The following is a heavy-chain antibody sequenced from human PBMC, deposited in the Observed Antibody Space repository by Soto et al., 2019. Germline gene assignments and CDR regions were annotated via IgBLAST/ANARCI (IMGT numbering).Heavy chain of an antibody. CDR3: LRAQSGQYPSGPPYYQGMDI. J-gene: IGHJ6*02. D-gene: IGHD2-2*01. CDR1: GGTLSRYA. CDR2: IIPMFAST. V-gene: IGHV1-69*06. Sequence: QVQLVQSGAEVVQPGSSVKVSCKISGGTLSRYAISWVRQAAGQGLEWMGGIIPMFASTKYAQKFQDRVTITADKSTSTAHMELSSLASEDTAVYYGLRAQSGQYPSGPPYYQGMDIWGQGTTVTVSS.